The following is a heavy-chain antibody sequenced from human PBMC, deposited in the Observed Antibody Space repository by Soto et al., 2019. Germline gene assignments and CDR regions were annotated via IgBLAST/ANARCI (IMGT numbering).Heavy chain of an antibody. CDR2: ISGYNGNT. Sequence: ASVKVSCKSSGYSFSNYNFCWVRQAPGQGLEWLGWISGYNGNTNYAQKLQGRVTMTTDSFTSTAYMELRSLRSDDTAVYYCARVSGDTAMVTWYYLDYWGQGTLVTVSS. CDR3: ARVSGDTAMVTWYYLDY. J-gene: IGHJ4*02. CDR1: GYSFSNYN. D-gene: IGHD5-18*01. V-gene: IGHV1-18*01.